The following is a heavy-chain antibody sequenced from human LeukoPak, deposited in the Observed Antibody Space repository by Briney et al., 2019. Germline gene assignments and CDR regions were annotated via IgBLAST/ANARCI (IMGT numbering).Heavy chain of an antibody. CDR1: GGSISSNTYY. CDR2: IYYSGST. J-gene: IGHJ4*02. Sequence: SETLSLTCTVSGGSISSNTYYWGWIRQPPGKGLEWIGSIYYSGSTYYNPSLKSRVTISVDASKNQFSLKLSSVTAADTAVYYCARDYQGGYGDKTVDYWGQGTLVTVSS. CDR3: ARDYQGGYGDKTVDY. V-gene: IGHV4-39*07. D-gene: IGHD5-18*01.